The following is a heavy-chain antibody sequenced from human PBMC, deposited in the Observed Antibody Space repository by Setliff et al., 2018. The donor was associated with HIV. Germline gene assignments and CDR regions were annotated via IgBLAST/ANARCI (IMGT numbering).Heavy chain of an antibody. J-gene: IGHJ3*02. Sequence: GESLKISCAASGFTFSNYAMSWVRQAPGKGLEWVSGISDSGGSTDYADSVKGRFTISRDNSKNTLFLQMNSLRAEDTAVYFCAKRWGCSYVRAFDIWGQGTMVTVSS. CDR2: ISDSGGST. V-gene: IGHV3-23*01. CDR3: AKRWGCSYVRAFDI. D-gene: IGHD5-18*01. CDR1: GFTFSNYA.